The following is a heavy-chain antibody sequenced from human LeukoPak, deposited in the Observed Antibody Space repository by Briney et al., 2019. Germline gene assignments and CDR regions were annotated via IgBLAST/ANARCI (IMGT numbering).Heavy chain of an antibody. D-gene: IGHD3-3*01. J-gene: IGHJ6*02. Sequence: GGSLRLSCTASGFTFGGYAMSWIRQAPGKGLEWVSVIYSTGSTYYADSVKGRFTISRDNSKNPLYLQMNSLRAEDTAVYYCASALWDDFWSGYSPAYYYYYGMDVWGQGTTVTVSS. CDR1: GFTFGGYA. CDR2: IYSTGST. CDR3: ASALWDDFWSGYSPAYYYYYGMDV. V-gene: IGHV3-53*01.